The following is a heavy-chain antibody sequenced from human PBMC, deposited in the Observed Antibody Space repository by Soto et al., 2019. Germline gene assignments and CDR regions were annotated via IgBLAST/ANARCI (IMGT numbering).Heavy chain of an antibody. Sequence: GGSLRLSCVTSGFSFSGSGMNWVRQAPGRGLEWLAYISSSSSLIYYADSVKGRVTMTTDTSTSTAYMELRSLRSDDTAIYYCARTYYFDSSGCPSDYWGQGTLVTVSS. J-gene: IGHJ4*02. CDR2: ISSSSSLI. CDR1: GFSFSGSG. V-gene: IGHV3-48*01. D-gene: IGHD3-22*01. CDR3: ARTYYFDSSGCPSDY.